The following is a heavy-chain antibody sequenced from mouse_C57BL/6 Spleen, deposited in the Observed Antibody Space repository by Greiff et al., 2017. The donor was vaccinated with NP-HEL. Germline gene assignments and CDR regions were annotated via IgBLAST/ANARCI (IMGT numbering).Heavy chain of an antibody. J-gene: IGHJ2*01. CDR3: ARSGNYYGSSYFDY. Sequence: QVQLQQPGAELVRPGSSVKLSCKASGYTFTSYWMHWVKQRPIQGLEWIGNIDPSDSETHYNQKFKDKATLTVDKSSSTAYMQLSSLTSEDSAVYYCARSGNYYGSSYFDYWGQGTTLTVSS. CDR2: IDPSDSET. D-gene: IGHD1-1*01. V-gene: IGHV1-52*01. CDR1: GYTFTSYW.